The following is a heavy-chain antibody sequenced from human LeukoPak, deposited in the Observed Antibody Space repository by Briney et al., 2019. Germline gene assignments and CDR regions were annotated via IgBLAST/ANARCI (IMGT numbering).Heavy chain of an antibody. J-gene: IGHJ4*02. CDR2: IYYSGST. V-gene: IGHV4-30-4*08. CDR3: ASRPISSGYSSDY. D-gene: IGHD3-22*01. CDR1: GFTFSSYA. Sequence: LRLSCAASGFTFSSYAMSWVRQPPGKGLEWIGYIYYSGSTYYNPSLKSRVTISVDTSKNQFSLKLSSVTAADTAVYYCASRPISSGYSSDYWGQGTLVTVSS.